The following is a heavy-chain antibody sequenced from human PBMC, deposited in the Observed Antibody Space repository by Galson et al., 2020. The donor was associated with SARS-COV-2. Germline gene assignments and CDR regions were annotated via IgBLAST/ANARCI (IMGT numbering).Heavy chain of an antibody. Sequence: ASVKVSCKASGYTFTSYAMNWVRQAPGQGLEGMGWINTNTGNPTYAQGFTGRFVFSLDTSVSTAYLQISSLKAEDTAVYYCARGAAYFDWLLLAVVRLYYMDVWCKGTTVTVSS. CDR1: GYTFTSYA. J-gene: IGHJ6*03. V-gene: IGHV7-4-1*02. CDR3: ARGAAYFDWLLLAVVRLYYMDV. D-gene: IGHD3-9*01. CDR2: INTNTGNP.